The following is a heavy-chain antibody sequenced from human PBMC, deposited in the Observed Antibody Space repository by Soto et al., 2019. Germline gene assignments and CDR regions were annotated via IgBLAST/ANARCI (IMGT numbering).Heavy chain of an antibody. CDR2: INPKSGVT. CDR3: ARDRAYGDYLPALF. V-gene: IGHV1-2*02. Sequence: ASVKVSCKASGYTFTGYYIHWVRQAPGQGLEWMGWINPKSGVTNYAQKFQGRVTMIRDTSISTAYMELSGLRSDDTAVYFCARDRAYGDYLPALFWGQGTLVPVSS. CDR1: GYTFTGYY. J-gene: IGHJ4*02. D-gene: IGHD4-17*01.